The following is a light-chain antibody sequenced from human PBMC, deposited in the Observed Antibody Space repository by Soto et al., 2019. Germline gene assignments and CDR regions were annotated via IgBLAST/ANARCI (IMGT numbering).Light chain of an antibody. CDR2: DVS. J-gene: IGLJ1*01. CDR1: SSDVGGYNY. V-gene: IGLV2-14*03. CDR3: SSCATSSTLHV. Sequence: QSVLTQPASVSGSPGQSITISCTGASSDVGGYNYVSWYQQHPGKAPKLIIYDVSNRPSGVSDRFSGSKSGNTASLTISGXXTEDEADYFCSSCATSSTLHVFGTVTKLTVL.